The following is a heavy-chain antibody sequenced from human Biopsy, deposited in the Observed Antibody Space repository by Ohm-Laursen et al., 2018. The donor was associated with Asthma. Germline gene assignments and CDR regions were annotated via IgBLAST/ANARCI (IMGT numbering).Heavy chain of an antibody. J-gene: IGHJ4*02. CDR2: IDSVFGTT. CDR3: ARKAGSCISRTCYSLDF. V-gene: IGHV1-69*13. Sequence: SVKVSCKSLGGTFNTYVIGWVRQAPGQGLEWMGGIDSVFGTTTYPQKFQDRVTITADDFTSTVYMELSGLRSEDTAVYYCARKAGSCISRTCYSLDFWGQGTLVTVSS. CDR1: GGTFNTYV. D-gene: IGHD2-2*01.